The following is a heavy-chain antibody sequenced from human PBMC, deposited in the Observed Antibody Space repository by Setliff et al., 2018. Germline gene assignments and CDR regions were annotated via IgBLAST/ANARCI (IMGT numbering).Heavy chain of an antibody. CDR1: GYSFSESI. V-gene: IGHV1-18*01. D-gene: IGHD2-2*01. Sequence: ASVKVSCKASGYSFSESIVSWVRQAPGLGLEWMGWISAYNGMTHSAQNFQGRVTLTTDTSTNMGYLEVRGLTSDDTAIYYCARLVRYCTRTSCQRTSGAELWGQGTLVTVSS. CDR2: ISAYNGMT. CDR3: ARLVRYCTRTSCQRTSGAEL. J-gene: IGHJ4*02.